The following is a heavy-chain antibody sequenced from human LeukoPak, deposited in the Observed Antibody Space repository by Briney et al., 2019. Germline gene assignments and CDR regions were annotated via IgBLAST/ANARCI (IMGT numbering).Heavy chain of an antibody. CDR1: GGSISSYY. CDR3: ARVQPPYGSGSYYVDP. J-gene: IGHJ5*02. V-gene: IGHV4-59*01. CDR2: IYYSGST. Sequence: SETLSLTCTVSGGSISSYYWSWIRQPPGKGLEWIGYIYYSGSTNYNPSLKSRVTISVDTSKNQSSLKLSSVTAADTAVYYCARVQPPYGSGSYYVDPWGQGTLVTVSS. D-gene: IGHD3-10*01.